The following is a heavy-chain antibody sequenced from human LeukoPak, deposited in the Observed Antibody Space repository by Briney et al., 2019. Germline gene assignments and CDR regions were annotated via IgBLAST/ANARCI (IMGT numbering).Heavy chain of an antibody. CDR2: IVTNGVT. CDR3: ARWIVGPTYLDY. CDR1: GFTFNIYT. J-gene: IGHJ4*02. Sequence: GGSLRLSCAASGFTFNIYTMSWVRQAPGKGLEWVSAIVTNGVTFYTDSVKGRFTVSRDISKNTVYLQMNGLKAEDTAVYYCARWIVGPTYLDYWGQGTLVTVS. V-gene: IGHV3-23*01. D-gene: IGHD1-26*01.